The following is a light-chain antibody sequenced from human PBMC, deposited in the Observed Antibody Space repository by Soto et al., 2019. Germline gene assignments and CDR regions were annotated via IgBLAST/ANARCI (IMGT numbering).Light chain of an antibody. V-gene: IGLV2-14*01. CDR2: DAS. CDR3: SSYTSSSTYVV. J-gene: IGLJ2*01. Sequence: QSVLTQPASVSGSPGQSITISCTGTSSDVGGYNYVSWYQQHPGKAPKLMIYDASNRPSGVSNRFSGSKSGNTASLTISGLQADDEADYYCSSYTSSSTYVVFGGGTKLTVL. CDR1: SSDVGGYNY.